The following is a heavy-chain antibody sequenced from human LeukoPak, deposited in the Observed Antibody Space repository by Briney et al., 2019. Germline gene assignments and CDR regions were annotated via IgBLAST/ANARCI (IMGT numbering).Heavy chain of an antibody. J-gene: IGHJ3*02. Sequence: SETLSLTCSVSGASIRRSNFYWGWIRQPPGKGLEWIGNVYYNGNTYYNSSLRSRVTISVDTSNNQVSLNLRSVTAADTGTYYCARAVQLWFPDGAFDIWGQGTMVTVSS. D-gene: IGHD1-1*01. CDR1: GASIRRSNFY. V-gene: IGHV4-39*01. CDR2: VYYNGNT. CDR3: ARAVQLWFPDGAFDI.